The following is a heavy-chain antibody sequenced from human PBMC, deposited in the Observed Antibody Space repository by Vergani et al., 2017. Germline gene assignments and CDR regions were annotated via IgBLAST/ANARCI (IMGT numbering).Heavy chain of an antibody. J-gene: IGHJ4*02. D-gene: IGHD3-9*01. CDR3: ARGDYSILTGYRY. V-gene: IGHV1-46*03. CDR1: GYTFSNYY. CDR2: SNPSGGHT. Sequence: QVQVVQSGAEVKKSGASVKVSCKTSGYTFSNYYMHWVRQAPGQGLEWMGISNPSGGHTNYAQKFQGRVTMTRDTSTSTVYMELSSLRSEDTAIYYCARGDYSILTGYRYWGQGTLVTVSA.